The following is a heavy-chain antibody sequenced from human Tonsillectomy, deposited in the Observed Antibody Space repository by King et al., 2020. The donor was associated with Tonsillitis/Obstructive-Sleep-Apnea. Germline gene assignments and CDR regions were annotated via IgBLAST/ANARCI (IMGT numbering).Heavy chain of an antibody. V-gene: IGHV1-69*12. CDR3: ARVPDYYYFYYMDV. CDR2: SIPIFDTS. J-gene: IGHJ6*03. CDR1: RGTFSNYA. Sequence: FQLVQSGAEVKKPGSSVKVSCKASRGTFSNYAISWVRQAPGQGLEWMGGSIPIFDTSNYAQRFLGRVTSTADESTSTAYMELSSLTSEDTAVYYCARVPDYYYFYYMDVWGKGTTVTVSS.